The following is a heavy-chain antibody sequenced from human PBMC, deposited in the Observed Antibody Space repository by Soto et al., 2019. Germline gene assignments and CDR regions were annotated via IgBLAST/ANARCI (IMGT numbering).Heavy chain of an antibody. J-gene: IGHJ5*02. Sequence: LRLSCATSGFSISDSYMSWICQAPGEGLEWISYISPRSTFRDYADSLKGRFTISRDSVKNSVYLQMNNLTADDTGVYYCARGGGGGLFDPWGQGSLVTVSS. CDR3: ARGGGGGLFDP. CDR2: ISPRSTFR. CDR1: GFSISDSY. D-gene: IGHD2-21*01. V-gene: IGHV3-11*06.